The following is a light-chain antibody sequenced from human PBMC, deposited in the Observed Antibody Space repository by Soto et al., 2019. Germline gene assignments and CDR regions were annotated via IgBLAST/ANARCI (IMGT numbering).Light chain of an antibody. CDR3: QQYNNWPRT. J-gene: IGKJ2*01. Sequence: EIVMTQSPATLSVSRGERATLSCRASQSVRSNLAWYQHKPGQAPRLLIYGASTRAAGIPARFSGSGSGTEFTLTISSLQSEDSAVYYCQQYNNWPRTFGQGTKLEIK. V-gene: IGKV3-15*01. CDR1: QSVRSN. CDR2: GAS.